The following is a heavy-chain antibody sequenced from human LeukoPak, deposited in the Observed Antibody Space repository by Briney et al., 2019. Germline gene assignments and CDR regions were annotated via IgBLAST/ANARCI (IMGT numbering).Heavy chain of an antibody. D-gene: IGHD3-3*01. Sequence: GASVKVSCKASGFTFTSSAMQWVRQARGQRLEWIGWIVVGSGNTNYAQKFQERVTITRDMSTSTAYMGLSSLRSEDTAVYYCAAAYDFWSGYQSWDVWGKGTTVTVSS. V-gene: IGHV1-58*02. J-gene: IGHJ6*04. CDR3: AAAYDFWSGYQSWDV. CDR2: IVVGSGNT. CDR1: GFTFTSSA.